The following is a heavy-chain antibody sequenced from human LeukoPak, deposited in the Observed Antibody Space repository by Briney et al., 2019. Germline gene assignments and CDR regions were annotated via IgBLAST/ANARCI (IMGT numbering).Heavy chain of an antibody. Sequence: PSETLSLTCAVYGGSFSGYYWSWIRQPPGKGLEWIGEINHSGSTNYNPSLKSRVTISVDTSKNQFSLKLSSVTAADTAVYYCARGSPQGYSSSWDIDYWGQGTLVTVSS. CDR1: GGSFSGYY. V-gene: IGHV4-34*01. CDR2: INHSGST. D-gene: IGHD6-13*01. CDR3: ARGSPQGYSSSWDIDY. J-gene: IGHJ4*02.